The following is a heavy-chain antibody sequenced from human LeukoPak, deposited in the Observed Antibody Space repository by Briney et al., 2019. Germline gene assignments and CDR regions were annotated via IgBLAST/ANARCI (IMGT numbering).Heavy chain of an antibody. D-gene: IGHD3-22*01. CDR2: INHSGST. CDR3: ARATSGYYYLFDY. V-gene: IGHV4-34*01. CDR1: GGSFGGYY. J-gene: IGHJ4*02. Sequence: SETLSLTCAVYGGSFGGYYWSWIRQPPGKGLEWIGEINHSGSTNYNPSLKSRVTISVDKSKNQLSLRLNSVTAADTAVYYCARATSGYYYLFDYWGQGILVTVSS.